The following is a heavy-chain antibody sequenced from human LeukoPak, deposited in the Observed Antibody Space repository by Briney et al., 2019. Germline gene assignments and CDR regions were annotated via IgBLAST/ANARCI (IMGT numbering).Heavy chain of an antibody. J-gene: IGHJ4*02. V-gene: IGHV3-23*01. CDR1: GFTFSDYY. CDR3: ARMNRGGDCCSDLYYFDY. Sequence: PGGSLRLSCVASGFTFSDYYMSWVRQPPGKGLEWVSAISGSGGSTYYADSVKGRFTISRDNSKNTLYLQMNSLRAEDTAVYYCARMNRGGDCCSDLYYFDYWGQGTLVTVSS. CDR2: ISGSGGST. D-gene: IGHD2-21*02.